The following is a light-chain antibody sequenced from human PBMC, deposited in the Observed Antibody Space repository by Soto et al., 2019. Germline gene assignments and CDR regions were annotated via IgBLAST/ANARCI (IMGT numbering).Light chain of an antibody. V-gene: IGLV1-44*01. CDR3: AVWDDSLDGWV. CDR2: NNN. CDR1: SSNIGSHV. Sequence: QAVVTQPPSASGTPGQRVTISCSGSSSNIGSHVVYWYQQLAGTAPKLLMYNNNQRPSGVPDRFSGSESGTSASLAISGLQSEDEADYYCAVWDDSLDGWVFGGGTKLTVL. J-gene: IGLJ3*02.